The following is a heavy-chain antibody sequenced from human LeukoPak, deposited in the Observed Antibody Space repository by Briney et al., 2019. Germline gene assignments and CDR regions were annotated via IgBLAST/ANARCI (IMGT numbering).Heavy chain of an antibody. Sequence: GGSLRLSCAASGFTFSHYWMAWVRQAPGKGLEWVAIIRPDANDGSYVDSVKGRFTISRDNAKNSLYLQLNSLRAEDTAVYFCARADWGSVDYWGQGALVTVSS. J-gene: IGHJ4*02. CDR3: ARADWGSVDY. V-gene: IGHV3-7*01. CDR1: GFTFSHYW. D-gene: IGHD7-27*01. CDR2: IRPDANDG.